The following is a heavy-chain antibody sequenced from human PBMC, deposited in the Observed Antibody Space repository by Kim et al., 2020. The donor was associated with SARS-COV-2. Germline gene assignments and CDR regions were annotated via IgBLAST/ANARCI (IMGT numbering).Heavy chain of an antibody. CDR2: IYYSGST. V-gene: IGHV4-39*07. D-gene: IGHD3-22*01. Sequence: SETLSLTCTVSGGSISSSSYYWGWIRQPPGKGLEWIGSIYYSGSTYYNPSLKSRVTISVDTSKNQFSLKLSSVTAADTAVYYCATRYYYDSSGYYYGAFDIWGQGTMVTVSS. CDR3: ATRYYYDSSGYYYGAFDI. CDR1: GGSISSSSYY. J-gene: IGHJ3*02.